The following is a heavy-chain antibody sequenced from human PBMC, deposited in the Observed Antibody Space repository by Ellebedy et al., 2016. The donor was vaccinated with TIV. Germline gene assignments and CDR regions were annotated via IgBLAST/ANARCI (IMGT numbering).Heavy chain of an antibody. V-gene: IGHV3-21*01. CDR3: ARGQGRASGSVRGGWFDP. Sequence: PGGSLRLSCATSGLTFIRDSMNWVRQAPGKGLEWVASISGTSSYIYYADSVEGRFTISRDNAKKSLYLQMNFLRADDTAVYYCARGQGRASGSVRGGWFDPWGQGTLVTVSS. CDR2: ISGTSSYI. D-gene: IGHD3-10*01. CDR1: GLTFIRDS. J-gene: IGHJ5*02.